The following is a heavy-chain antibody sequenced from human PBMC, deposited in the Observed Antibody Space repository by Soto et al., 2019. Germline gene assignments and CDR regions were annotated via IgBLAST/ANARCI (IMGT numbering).Heavy chain of an antibody. CDR1: GFTFSSYS. Sequence: EVQLVESGGGLVKPGGSLRLSCAASGFTFSSYSMNWVRQAPGKGLAWVSSISSSSSYIYYADSVKGRFTISRDNAKNSLYLQMNSLRAEDTAVYYCARGNYYYDSSGYYASWGQGTLVTVSS. CDR2: ISSSSSYI. V-gene: IGHV3-21*01. D-gene: IGHD3-22*01. J-gene: IGHJ5*02. CDR3: ARGNYYYDSSGYYAS.